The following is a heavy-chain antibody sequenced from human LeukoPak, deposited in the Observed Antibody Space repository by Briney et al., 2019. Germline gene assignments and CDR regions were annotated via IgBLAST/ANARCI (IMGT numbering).Heavy chain of an antibody. Sequence: GASVKVSCKASGGTFSSYAISWVLQAPGQGLEWMGRIIPILGIANYAQKFQGRVTITADKSTSTAYMELSSLRSEDTAVYYCARDYYGSGSYYPTDPYYYYYGMDVWGQGTTVTVSS. D-gene: IGHD3-10*01. CDR1: GGTFSSYA. CDR3: ARDYYGSGSYYPTDPYYYYYGMDV. CDR2: IIPILGIA. J-gene: IGHJ6*02. V-gene: IGHV1-69*04.